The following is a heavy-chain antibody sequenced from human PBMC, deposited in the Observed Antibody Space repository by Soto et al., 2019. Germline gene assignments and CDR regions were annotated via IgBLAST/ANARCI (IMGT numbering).Heavy chain of an antibody. V-gene: IGHV3-64*01. D-gene: IGHD3-10*02. CDR3: ARRVRPDFYYMDV. J-gene: IGHJ6*03. Sequence: EVQLAESGGGLAQPGGSLRLSCAASGFTLSGYAMDWVRQAPGKGLEYVSGISSNGVGTYYANSVQGRFTISRHNSKNTVYLQMGSLRPEDMAVYYCARRVRPDFYYMDVWGKGTTVTVSS. CDR1: GFTLSGYA. CDR2: ISSNGVGT.